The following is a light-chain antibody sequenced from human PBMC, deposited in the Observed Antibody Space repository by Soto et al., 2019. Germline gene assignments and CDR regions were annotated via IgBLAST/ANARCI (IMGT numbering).Light chain of an antibody. CDR1: QSVRSNY. CDR3: QQYRDLPQT. J-gene: IGKJ1*01. V-gene: IGKV3-20*01. Sequence: EIVLTQSPGTLSLSPGERATLSCRASQSVRSNYLAWYQQNPGQAPMLLIYNSSTRATGIPDRFSGSGSGTDFTLTISRLEPEDFALYYCQQYRDLPQTFGQGTQVEIK. CDR2: NSS.